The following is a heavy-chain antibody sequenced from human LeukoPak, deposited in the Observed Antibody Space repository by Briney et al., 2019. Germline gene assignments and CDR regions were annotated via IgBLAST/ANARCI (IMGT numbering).Heavy chain of an antibody. Sequence: PGGSLRLSCAASGFTFSSYEMHWVRQAPGKGLEWVSYISSSGSTIYYADSVKGRFTISRDNSKNTLYLQMNSLRAEDTAVYYCAKDGTAMALRYWGQGTLVTVSS. V-gene: IGHV3-48*03. J-gene: IGHJ4*02. D-gene: IGHD5-18*01. CDR2: ISSSGSTI. CDR1: GFTFSSYE. CDR3: AKDGTAMALRY.